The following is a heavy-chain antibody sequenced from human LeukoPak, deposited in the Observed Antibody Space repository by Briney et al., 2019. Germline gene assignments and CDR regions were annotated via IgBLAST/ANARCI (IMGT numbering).Heavy chain of an antibody. D-gene: IGHD3-10*01. V-gene: IGHV3-7*01. Sequence: PGGSLRLSCAASGFTFSSYWMSWVRQAPGKGLEWVANIKQDGSEKYYVDSVKGRSTISRDNAKNSLYLQMNSLRAEDTAVYYCATTGVMVRGVITDYWGQGTLVTVSS. CDR1: GFTFSSYW. CDR2: IKQDGSEK. CDR3: ATTGVMVRGVITDY. J-gene: IGHJ4*02.